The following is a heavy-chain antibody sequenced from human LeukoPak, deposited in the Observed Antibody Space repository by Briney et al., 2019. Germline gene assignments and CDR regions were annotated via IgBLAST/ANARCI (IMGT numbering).Heavy chain of an antibody. J-gene: IGHJ3*02. CDR3: ARDMNDYGDLDAFDI. CDR1: GFTFSSYA. Sequence: PGGSLRLSCAASGFTFSSYAMSWVRQAPGKGLEWVSSISSSSSYIYYADSVKGRFTMSRDNSKNSLYLQMDSLRAEDTAVYYCARDMNDYGDLDAFDIWGQGTMVTVSS. CDR2: ISSSSSYI. V-gene: IGHV3-21*01. D-gene: IGHD4-17*01.